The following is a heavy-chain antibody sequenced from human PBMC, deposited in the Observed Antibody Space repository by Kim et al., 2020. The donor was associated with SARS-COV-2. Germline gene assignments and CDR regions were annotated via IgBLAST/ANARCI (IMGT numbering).Heavy chain of an antibody. Sequence: SVKVSCKASGFTFTNSALQWVRQARGQRPECVGRIVFGSERTQYAQKFQERLTITWDMSTTTAYMELSSLRSDDTAVYYCAAGAAGGDNYFHLGVWGQG. D-gene: IGHD6-13*01. CDR1: GFTFTNSA. J-gene: IGHJ6*02. CDR2: IVFGSERT. CDR3: AAGAAGGDNYFHLGV. V-gene: IGHV1-58*01.